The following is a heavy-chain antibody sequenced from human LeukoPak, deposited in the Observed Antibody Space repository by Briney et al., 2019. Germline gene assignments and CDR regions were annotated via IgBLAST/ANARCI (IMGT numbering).Heavy chain of an antibody. CDR1: GGSFSGYY. J-gene: IGHJ4*02. CDR3: ARAGAFSSSWYGGNDY. V-gene: IGHV4-34*01. Sequence: SETLSLTCAVYGGSFSGYYWSWIRQPPGKGLEWIGEINHSGSTNYNPSLKSRVTISVDTSKNQFSLKLSSVTAADTAVYYCARAGAFSSSWYGGNDYWGQGTLVTVSS. CDR2: INHSGST. D-gene: IGHD6-13*01.